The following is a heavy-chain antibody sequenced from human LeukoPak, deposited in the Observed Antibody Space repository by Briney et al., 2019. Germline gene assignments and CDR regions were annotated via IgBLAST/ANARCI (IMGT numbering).Heavy chain of an antibody. V-gene: IGHV4-31*03. J-gene: IGHJ5*02. CDR3: ARDQGSEYDAVDP. D-gene: IGHD3-3*01. CDR2: IYYSGST. CDR1: GGSISSGGYY. Sequence: SQTLSLTCTVSGGSISSGGYYWSWIRQHPGKGLEWIGYIYYSGSTYYNPSLKSRVTISVDTSKNQFSLKLSSVTAADTAVYYCARDQGSEYDAVDPWGQGTLVTVSS.